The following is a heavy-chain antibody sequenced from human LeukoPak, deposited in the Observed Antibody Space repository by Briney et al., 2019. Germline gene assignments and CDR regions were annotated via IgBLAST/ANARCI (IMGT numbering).Heavy chain of an antibody. D-gene: IGHD3-22*01. V-gene: IGHV4-59*01. CDR2: IYYSGST. CDR3: ASSSGYYYDNWFDP. CDR1: GGSISSYY. Sequence: SETLSLTCTVSGGSISSYYWSWIRQPPGKGLEWIGYIYYSGSTNYNPSLKSRVTISVDTSKNQSSLKLSSVTAADTAVYYCASSSGYYYDNWFDPWGQGTLVTVSS. J-gene: IGHJ5*02.